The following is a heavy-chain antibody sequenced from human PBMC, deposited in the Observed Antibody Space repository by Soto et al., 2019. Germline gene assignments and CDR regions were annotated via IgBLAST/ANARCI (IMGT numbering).Heavy chain of an antibody. J-gene: IGHJ6*02. V-gene: IGHV1-2*02. CDR2: INPNSGGT. Sequence: ASVKVSCKASGYTFTVDYMHWVRQAPGQGLEWVGWINPNSGGTRYAQKFQGRVTMTRDTSSSTVYMELSRLRSDDTAVYYCAKDSTVTTSLYFYYYGFDVWGQGTTVTVYS. D-gene: IGHD4-17*01. CDR3: AKDSTVTTSLYFYYYGFDV. CDR1: GYTFTVDY.